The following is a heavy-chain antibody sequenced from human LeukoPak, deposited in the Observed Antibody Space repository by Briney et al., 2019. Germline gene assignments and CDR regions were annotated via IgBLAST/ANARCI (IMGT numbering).Heavy chain of an antibody. Sequence: PSETLSLTCTVSGYSINSGYYWGWIRQPPGKGLEWIGSIYHSGSTYFNPSLKSRVTISVDTSKNQFSLKLSSVTAADTAVYYCARGRSGAATPYGYWGQGTLVTVSS. CDR3: ARGRSGAATPYGY. CDR1: GYSINSGYY. D-gene: IGHD2-15*01. CDR2: IYHSGST. J-gene: IGHJ4*02. V-gene: IGHV4-38-2*02.